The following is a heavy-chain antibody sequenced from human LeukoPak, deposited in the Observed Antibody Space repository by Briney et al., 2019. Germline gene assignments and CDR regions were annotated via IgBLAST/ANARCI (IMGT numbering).Heavy chain of an antibody. Sequence: SETLSLTCTVSGGSISSYYWSWIRQPPGKGLEWIGYIYYSGSTNYNPSLKSRVTISVDTSKNQFSLKLRSVTAADTAVYYCARDSGTTGEVKFDPWGQGILATVSS. CDR3: ARDSGTTGEVKFDP. CDR2: IYYSGST. J-gene: IGHJ5*02. V-gene: IGHV4-59*12. CDR1: GGSISSYY. D-gene: IGHD3-10*01.